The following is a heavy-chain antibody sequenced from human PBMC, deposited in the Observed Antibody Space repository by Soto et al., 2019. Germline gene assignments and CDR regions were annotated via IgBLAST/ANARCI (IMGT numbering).Heavy chain of an antibody. Sequence: SVKVSCKASGFTFTSSAMQWVRQARGQRLEWIGWIVVGSGNTNYAQKFQERVTITRDMSTSTAYMELSSLRSEDTAVYYCAADTPGYCSSTSCYATWIDTWGQGTLVTVSS. CDR3: AADTPGYCSSTSCYATWIDT. D-gene: IGHD2-2*01. CDR1: GFTFTSSA. J-gene: IGHJ5*02. V-gene: IGHV1-58*02. CDR2: IVVGSGNT.